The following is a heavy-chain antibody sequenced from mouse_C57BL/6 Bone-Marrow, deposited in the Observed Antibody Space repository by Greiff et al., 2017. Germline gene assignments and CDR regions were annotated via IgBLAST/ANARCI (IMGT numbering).Heavy chain of an antibody. D-gene: IGHD2-3*01. Sequence: QVQLQQPGAELVKPGASVKLSCKASGYTFTSYWMHWVKQRPGRGLEWIGRIDPISGGTKYNEKFKSKATLTVDKPSSTAYMQLSSLTSEDSAVYYCARFGDDGYYVWFAYWGQGTLVTVSA. V-gene: IGHV1-72*01. J-gene: IGHJ3*01. CDR1: GYTFTSYW. CDR2: IDPISGGT. CDR3: ARFGDDGYYVWFAY.